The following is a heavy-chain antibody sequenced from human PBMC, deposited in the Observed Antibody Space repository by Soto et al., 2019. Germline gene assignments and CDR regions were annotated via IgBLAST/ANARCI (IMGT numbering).Heavy chain of an antibody. J-gene: IGHJ6*01. CDR2: ISYDSSKT. Sequence: QVQLVESGGGVVQPGRYLRLSCAASGFTFNSYGMHWVRQGPGNGLEWVAFISYDSSKTYYADSVKGRFTISRDNSNSALYVQMNSLTGEDTAVYYCARTRSAWSDFHYYSLDVW. V-gene: IGHV3-30*03. CDR3: ARTRSAWSDFHYYSLDV. D-gene: IGHD1-26*01. CDR1: GFTFNSYG.